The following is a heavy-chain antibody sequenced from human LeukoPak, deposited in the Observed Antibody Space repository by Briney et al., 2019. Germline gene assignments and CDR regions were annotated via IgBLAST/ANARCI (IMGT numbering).Heavy chain of an antibody. CDR3: ARHGYSSAWYGAFDL. CDR1: GGSISGYY. V-gene: IGHV4-59*08. Sequence: SEILSLTCTVSGGSISGYYWSWIRQPPGKGLEWIGYIYYDGSAATYNPSLRSRVTISFDTSKSQFSLKLISVTAADTAVYYCARHGYSSAWYGAFDLWGQGTMVTVSS. D-gene: IGHD6-19*01. J-gene: IGHJ3*01. CDR2: IYYDGSAA.